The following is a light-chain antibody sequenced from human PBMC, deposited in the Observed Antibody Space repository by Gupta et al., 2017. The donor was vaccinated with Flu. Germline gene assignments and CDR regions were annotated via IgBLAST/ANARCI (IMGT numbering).Light chain of an antibody. CDR2: NAS. CDR1: QRISSGY. Sequence: DIVLTQSPGTLSLSPGESATLSCRASQRISSGYLAWYQQRPGQAPSLLIYNASSRAAGIPDRISGSDSGTDFSLTISRLDPEDFGLYYCQQDDYSPPTFGPGTRVDIK. CDR3: QQDDYSPPT. J-gene: IGKJ3*01. V-gene: IGKV3-20*01.